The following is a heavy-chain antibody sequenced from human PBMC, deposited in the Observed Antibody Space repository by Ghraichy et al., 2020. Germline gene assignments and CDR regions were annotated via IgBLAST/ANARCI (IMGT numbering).Heavy chain of an antibody. J-gene: IGHJ4*02. CDR2: INTDGSST. CDR3: AGDDRQLWDYLDY. CDR1: GFTFSTHW. Sequence: GGSLRLSCAASGFTFSTHWMHWVRQVPGKGLVWVSRINTDGSSTNYADSVRGRFTISRDNAKNTLYLQMNSLRVDDTAIYYCAGDDRQLWDYLDYWGQGTLVTVSS. V-gene: IGHV3-74*01. D-gene: IGHD6-6*01.